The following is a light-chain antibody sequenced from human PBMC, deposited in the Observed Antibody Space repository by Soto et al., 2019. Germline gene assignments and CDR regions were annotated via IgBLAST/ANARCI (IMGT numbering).Light chain of an antibody. CDR2: DNN. V-gene: IGLV1-51*01. J-gene: IGLJ1*01. Sequence: QSVLTQPPSVSAAPGQKVTISCSGSSSNIGNNYVSWYQQLPGPAPKLLIYDNNKRPSGIPDRCSGSKSGTSATLGITGLQNGDEADYYCGTWDSSLSAGFYVFGTGTKLTVL. CDR3: GTWDSSLSAGFYV. CDR1: SSNIGNNY.